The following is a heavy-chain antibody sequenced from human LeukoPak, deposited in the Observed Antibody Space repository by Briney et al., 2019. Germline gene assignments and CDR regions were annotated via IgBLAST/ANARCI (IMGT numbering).Heavy chain of an antibody. J-gene: IGHJ4*02. V-gene: IGHV3-7*01. D-gene: IGHD2-21*01. Sequence: GGSLRLSCAASGFTFSSYWMSWVRQAPGKGLEWVANIKQDGSEKYYVDSVKGRFTISRDNAKNSLYLQMNSLRAEDTAVYYCARARRLPAVMFDYWGQGTLVTVSS. CDR2: IKQDGSEK. CDR1: GFTFSSYW. CDR3: ARARRLPAVMFDY.